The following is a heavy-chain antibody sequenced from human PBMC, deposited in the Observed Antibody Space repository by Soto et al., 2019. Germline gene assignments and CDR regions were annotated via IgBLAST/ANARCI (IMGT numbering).Heavy chain of an antibody. CDR2: IIPIFGTA. J-gene: IGHJ3*02. CDR1: GGSFSSYA. V-gene: IGHV1-69*13. CDR3: ARDADYGDYEREDAFDI. Sequence: ASVKVSCKGSGGSFSSYAISWVRQAPGQGLEWMGGIIPIFGTANYAQKFQGRVTITADESTSTAYMELNSVTPEDTAVYCCARDADYGDYEREDAFDISAQGTMVTLS. D-gene: IGHD4-17*01.